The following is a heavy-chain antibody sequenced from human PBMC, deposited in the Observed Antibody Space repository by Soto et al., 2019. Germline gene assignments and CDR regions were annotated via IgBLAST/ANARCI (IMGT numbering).Heavy chain of an antibody. J-gene: IGHJ4*02. CDR2: ISGHDGKA. CDR1: GYRFTNHG. V-gene: IGHV1-18*01. Sequence: QVQLVQSGAEVKKPGASVKVSCKASGYRFTNHGISWVRQAPGQGLEWMGWISGHDGKAKYARKFQGRGTMTTDTSTSTAYMEMNSLKYDDTAVYYCARDFYPLAYYFDLWGQGTLVTVSS. CDR3: ARDFYPLAYYFDL.